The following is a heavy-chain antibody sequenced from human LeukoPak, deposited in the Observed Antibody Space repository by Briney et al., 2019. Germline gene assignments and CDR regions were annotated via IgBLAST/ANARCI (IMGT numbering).Heavy chain of an antibody. D-gene: IGHD1-7*01. CDR3: ARENRITGTYFDY. V-gene: IGHV3-21*01. Sequence: GGSLRLSCAASGFTFSNYAMSWVRQAPGKGLEWVSSISSSSSYIYYADSVKGRFTISRDNAKNSLYLQMNSLRAEDTAVYYCARENRITGTYFDYWGQGTLVTVSS. CDR2: ISSSSSYI. J-gene: IGHJ4*02. CDR1: GFTFSNYA.